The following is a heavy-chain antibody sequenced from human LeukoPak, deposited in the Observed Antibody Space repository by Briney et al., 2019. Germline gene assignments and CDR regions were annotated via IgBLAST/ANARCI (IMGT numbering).Heavy chain of an antibody. Sequence: PSETLSLTCTVSGGSINSTSHYWGWIRQPPGKGLEWIGNIYYSGTTHYNPSLDSRVTISIDTSKNQFSLKLSSVTAADTAVYYCVVAMVRGLFDPWGQGTLVTVSS. V-gene: IGHV4-39*07. CDR3: VVAMVRGLFDP. D-gene: IGHD3-10*01. J-gene: IGHJ5*02. CDR1: GGSINSTSHY. CDR2: IYYSGTT.